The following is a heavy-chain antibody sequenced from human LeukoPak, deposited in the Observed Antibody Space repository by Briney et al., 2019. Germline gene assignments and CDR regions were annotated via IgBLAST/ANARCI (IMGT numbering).Heavy chain of an antibody. J-gene: IGHJ4*02. CDR3: ARGGSYLGHCDY. CDR1: GGSISNYY. CDR2: IYDSGST. Sequence: SETLSLTCTVAGGSISNYYWSWIRQPPGKGLEWIGYIYDSGSTNYNPSLKSRVTISVDTSKNKFSLKLISVTAADTAVYYCARGGSYLGHCDYWGQGSLVTVSS. V-gene: IGHV4-59*01. D-gene: IGHD1-26*01.